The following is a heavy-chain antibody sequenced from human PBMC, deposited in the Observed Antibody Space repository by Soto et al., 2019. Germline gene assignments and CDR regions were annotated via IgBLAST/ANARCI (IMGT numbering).Heavy chain of an antibody. D-gene: IGHD5-18*01. CDR2: IYPGNSDT. Sequence: GESLKISCQGSGYRFTSYWIGWVRQMPGKGLEWMGIIYPGNSDTRYGPSFQGQVTISADKSITTAYLQWSSLKASDTAMYYCARLSDSYGFREWGQGTLVTVSS. J-gene: IGHJ4*02. V-gene: IGHV5-51*01. CDR1: GYRFTSYW. CDR3: ARLSDSYGFRE.